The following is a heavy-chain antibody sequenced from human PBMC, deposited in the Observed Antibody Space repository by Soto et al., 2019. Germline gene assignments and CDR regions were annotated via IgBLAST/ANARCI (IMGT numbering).Heavy chain of an antibody. J-gene: IGHJ4*02. Sequence: QVQLVQSGAEVRKPGSSVKVSCKASRGTFSSNSFSWVRQAPGQGFEYMGGIIPTFGAANYAQRFKDRVTFTADESTTTVYMELSSLKPEDTAVYYCATPSNGHGFLFDFWGQGTLVTVSS. V-gene: IGHV1-69*01. CDR1: RGTFSSNS. CDR3: ATPSNGHGFLFDF. D-gene: IGHD2-8*01. CDR2: IIPTFGAA.